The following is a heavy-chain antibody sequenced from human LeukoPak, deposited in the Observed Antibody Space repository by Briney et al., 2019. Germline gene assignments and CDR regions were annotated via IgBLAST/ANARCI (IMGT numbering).Heavy chain of an antibody. J-gene: IGHJ4*02. CDR3: ARDQYDYGDYGRGGGFDY. V-gene: IGHV6-1*01. CDR2: TYYRSKWYN. CDR1: GDSVSSNSAA. Sequence: SQTLSLTCAISGDSVSSNSAAWNWIRQSPSRGLEWLGRTYYRSKWYNDYAVSVKSRITINPDTSKNQFSLQLNSVTPEDTAVYYCARDQYDYGDYGRGGGFDYWGQGTLVTVSS. D-gene: IGHD4-17*01.